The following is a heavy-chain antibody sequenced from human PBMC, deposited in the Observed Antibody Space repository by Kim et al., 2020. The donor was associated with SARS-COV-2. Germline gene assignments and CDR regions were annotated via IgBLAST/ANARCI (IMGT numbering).Heavy chain of an antibody. CDR3: ASARTYYYDSSGYYQLDY. J-gene: IGHJ4*01. D-gene: IGHD3-22*01. V-gene: IGHV3-33*01. CDR2: IWYDGSNK. CDR1: GFTFSSYG. Sequence: GGSLRLSCAASGFTFSSYGMHWVRQAPGKGLEWVAVIWYDGSNKYYADSVKGRFTISRDNSKNTLYLQMNSLRAEDTAVYYCASARTYYYDSSGYYQLDYWGQEPWSPSPQ.